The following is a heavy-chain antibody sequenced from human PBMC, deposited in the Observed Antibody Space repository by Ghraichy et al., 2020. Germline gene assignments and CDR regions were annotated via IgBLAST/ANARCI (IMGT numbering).Heavy chain of an antibody. V-gene: IGHV1-69*13. CDR1: GGTFSSYA. Sequence: SVKVSCKASGGTFSSYAISWVRQAPGQGLEWMGGIIPIFGTANYAQKFQGRVTITADESTSTAYMELNSLRSEDTAVYYCARLEVATTVRYYYYGMDVWGQGTTVTVSS. CDR3: ARLEVATTVRYYYYGMDV. CDR2: IIPIFGTA. D-gene: IGHD5-12*01. J-gene: IGHJ6*02.